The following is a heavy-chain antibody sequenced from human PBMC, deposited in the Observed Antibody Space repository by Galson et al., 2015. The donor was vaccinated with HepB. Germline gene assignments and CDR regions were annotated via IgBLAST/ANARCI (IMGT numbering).Heavy chain of an antibody. J-gene: IGHJ4*02. CDR3: ARDSNTMVRGVIFGY. CDR2: IKQDGSEK. CDR1: GFTFSSYW. Sequence: SLRLSCAASGFTFSSYWMSWVRQAPGKGLEWVANIKQDGSEKYYVDSVKGRFTISRDNAKNSLYLQMNSLRAEDTAVYYCARDSNTMVRGVIFGYWGQGTLVTVSS. D-gene: IGHD3-10*01. V-gene: IGHV3-7*01.